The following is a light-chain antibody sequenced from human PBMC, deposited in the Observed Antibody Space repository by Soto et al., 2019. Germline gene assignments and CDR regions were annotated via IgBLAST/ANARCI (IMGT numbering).Light chain of an antibody. V-gene: IGLV2-8*01. CDR1: NSDVGGYNY. CDR3: TSFAGSGNWV. J-gene: IGLJ3*02. CDR2: EVT. Sequence: QSALTQPPSASGSPGQSVTISCTGTNSDVGGYNYVSWYQQYPGKAPKLLIYEVTKRPSGVPDRFSGSKSGNTAYLTVSGLQAEDEADYYCTSFAGSGNWVFGGGTKLTVL.